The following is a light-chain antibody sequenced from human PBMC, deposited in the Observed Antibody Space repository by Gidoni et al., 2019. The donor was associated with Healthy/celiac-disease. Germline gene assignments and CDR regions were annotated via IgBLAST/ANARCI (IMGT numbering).Light chain of an antibody. J-gene: IGKJ1*01. Sequence: DIQMTQSPSTLSASVGDRVPITCRASQSISSWLAWYQQKPGKAPKLLIYDASSLESGVPSRFSGSGSGTEFTLTISSLQPDDFATYYCQQYNSYPFGQGTKVEIK. CDR3: QQYNSYP. V-gene: IGKV1-5*01. CDR2: DAS. CDR1: QSISSW.